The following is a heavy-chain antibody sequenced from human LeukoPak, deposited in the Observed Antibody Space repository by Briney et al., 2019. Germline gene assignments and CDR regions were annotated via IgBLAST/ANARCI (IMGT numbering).Heavy chain of an antibody. CDR2: ISWNSGSI. Sequence: PGGSLRLSCAASGFTFDDYAMHWVRQAPGKGLEWVSGISWNSGSIGYAGSVKGRFTISRDDAKNSLYLQMNSLRAEDTAVYYCARTVRYFDWLFIFDDWGQGTLVTVSS. J-gene: IGHJ4*02. D-gene: IGHD3-9*01. CDR1: GFTFDDYA. CDR3: ARTVRYFDWLFIFDD. V-gene: IGHV3-9*01.